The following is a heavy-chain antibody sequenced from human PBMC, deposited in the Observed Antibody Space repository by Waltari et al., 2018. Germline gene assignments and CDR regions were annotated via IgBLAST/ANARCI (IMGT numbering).Heavy chain of an antibody. CDR1: GYTYTCYS. Sequence: QVKLVPSGAAVTKPGASVQVSCRPSGYTYTCYSKHWVRQAPGQGLEWMGRINPNSGGTNYAQKFQGRVTMTRDTSISTAYMELSRLRSDDTAVYYCARVVSGWAPFDYWGQGTLVTVSS. CDR2: INPNSGGT. J-gene: IGHJ4*02. D-gene: IGHD6-19*01. CDR3: ARVVSGWAPFDY. V-gene: IGHV1-2*06.